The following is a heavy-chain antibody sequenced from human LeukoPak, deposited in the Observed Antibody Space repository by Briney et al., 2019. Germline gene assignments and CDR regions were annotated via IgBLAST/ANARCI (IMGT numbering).Heavy chain of an antibody. V-gene: IGHV4-59*01. CDR3: ARGRYGWLPFDY. D-gene: IGHD3-16*01. CDR2: IYYSGST. CDR1: GGSISSYY. Sequence: SSETLSLTCTVSGGSISSYYWSWIRQPPGKGLEWIGYIYYSGSTNYNPSLKSRVTISVDTSKNQFSLKLSPVTAADTAVYYCARGRYGWLPFDYWGQGTLVTVSS. J-gene: IGHJ4*02.